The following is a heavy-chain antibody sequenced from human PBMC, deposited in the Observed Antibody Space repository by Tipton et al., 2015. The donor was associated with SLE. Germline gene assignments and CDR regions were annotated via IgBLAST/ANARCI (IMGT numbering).Heavy chain of an antibody. J-gene: IGHJ3*02. Sequence: SLRLSCAASGFTSSSYWMSWVRQAPGKGLEWVANIKPDGSEGFYVESVKGRFTISRDNAQDSLYLQMNSLRDEDTAAYYCARGDFVGAAFVDAFDIWGQGTVVTVSS. D-gene: IGHD1-26*01. CDR3: ARGDFVGAAFVDAFDI. CDR2: IKPDGSEG. CDR1: GFTSSSYW. V-gene: IGHV3-7*01.